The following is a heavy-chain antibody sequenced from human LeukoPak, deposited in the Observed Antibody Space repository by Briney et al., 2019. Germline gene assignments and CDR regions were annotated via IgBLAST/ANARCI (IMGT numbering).Heavy chain of an antibody. CDR2: ISSSSYTI. J-gene: IGHJ4*02. CDR3: ARGPAAAIDY. D-gene: IGHD2-2*01. Sequence: GGSLRLSCAASGFTFNSYSMNWVRQAPGQGLEWVSYISSSSYTIYYADSMKGRFTISRDNGKNSLYLQMNSLRDEDTAIYYCARGPAAAIDYWGQGTLVTVSS. V-gene: IGHV3-48*02. CDR1: GFTFNSYS.